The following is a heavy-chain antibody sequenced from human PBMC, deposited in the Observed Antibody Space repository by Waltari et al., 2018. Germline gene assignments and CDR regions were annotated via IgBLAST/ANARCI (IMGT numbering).Heavy chain of an antibody. CDR2: IYHSGST. Sequence: QVQLQESGPGLVKPSETLSLTCAVSGYSISSGYYWGWIRQPPGKGLEWIGSIYHSGSTYYNPSLKSRVTISVDTSKNQFSLKLSSVTAADTAVYYCAREEQQLVGDNWFDPWGQGTLVTVSS. CDR1: GYSISSGYY. V-gene: IGHV4-38-2*02. CDR3: AREEQQLVGDNWFDP. J-gene: IGHJ5*02. D-gene: IGHD6-13*01.